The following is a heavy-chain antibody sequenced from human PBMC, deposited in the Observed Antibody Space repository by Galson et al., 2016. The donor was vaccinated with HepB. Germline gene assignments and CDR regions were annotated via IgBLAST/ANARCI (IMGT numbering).Heavy chain of an antibody. CDR1: AYTFTNYA. CDR3: ASDGYMTGGSSYDY. D-gene: IGHD6-6*01. V-gene: IGHV1-3*01. Sequence: SVKVSCKASAYTFTNYAIHWVRQAPGQGLEWMGWVIPCNGDAKYSQTFQGRVTFARDTSANTAYMELRSRRSEDTAVYYCASDGYMTGGSSYDYWGQGTLVTVSS. CDR2: VIPCNGDA. J-gene: IGHJ4*02.